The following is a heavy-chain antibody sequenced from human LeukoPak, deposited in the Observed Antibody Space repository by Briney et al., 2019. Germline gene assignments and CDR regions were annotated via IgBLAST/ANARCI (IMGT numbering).Heavy chain of an antibody. CDR1: GYSISSGYY. V-gene: IGHV4-38-2*02. Sequence: SETLSLTCTVSGYSISSGYYWGWIRQPPGKGLEWIGSIYHSGRTYYNPSLKSRVTISLDTSRNQFSLKLNSVTAADTAVYYCAKSNGYGLIDIWGQGTMVTVSS. D-gene: IGHD3-10*01. J-gene: IGHJ3*02. CDR3: AKSNGYGLIDI. CDR2: IYHSGRT.